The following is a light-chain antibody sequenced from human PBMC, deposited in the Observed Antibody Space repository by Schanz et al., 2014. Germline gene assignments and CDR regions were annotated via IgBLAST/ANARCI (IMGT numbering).Light chain of an antibody. CDR3: QQSYSAPLT. V-gene: IGKV1-39*01. CDR2: AAS. J-gene: IGKJ4*01. Sequence: DIQMTQSPSSLSASVGDRVTITCRASQTIGSYLNWYQHKSGKAPKLLIYAASTLRAGVPSRFSGSGSGTEFTLTISSLQPDDFATYYCQQSYSAPLTFGGGTKVEIK. CDR1: QTIGSY.